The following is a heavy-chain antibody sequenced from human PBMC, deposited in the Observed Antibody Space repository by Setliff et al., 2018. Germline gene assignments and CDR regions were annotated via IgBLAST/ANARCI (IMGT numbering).Heavy chain of an antibody. CDR2: MYHSGST. D-gene: IGHD3-16*01. J-gene: IGHJ4*02. CDR3: ARDLNRGSFDF. Sequence: SETLSLTCTVSGYSISSGYYWGWIRQPPGKGLEWIGTMYHSGSTYYNPSLKSRVAISVDTSKNQFSLKLSSVTAADTAVYHCARDLNRGSFDFWGQGTQVTVSS. CDR1: GYSISSGYY. V-gene: IGHV4-38-2*02.